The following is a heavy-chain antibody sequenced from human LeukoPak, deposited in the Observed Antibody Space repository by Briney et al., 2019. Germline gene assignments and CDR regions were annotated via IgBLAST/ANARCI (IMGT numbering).Heavy chain of an antibody. CDR1: GGTFSSYA. J-gene: IGHJ4*02. V-gene: IGHV1-69*04. CDR3: ARDPSSTVVMRYYFDY. D-gene: IGHD4-23*01. Sequence: ASVKVSCKASGGTFSSYAISWVRQAPGQGLEWMGRIIPTFGIANYAQKFQGRVTITADKSTSTAYMELSSLRSEDTAVYYCARDPSSTVVMRYYFDYWGQGTLVTVSS. CDR2: IIPTFGIA.